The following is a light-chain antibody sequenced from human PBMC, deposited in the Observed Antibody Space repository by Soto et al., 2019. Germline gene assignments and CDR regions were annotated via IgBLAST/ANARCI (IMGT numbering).Light chain of an antibody. V-gene: IGKV3-20*01. CDR1: QSVSSSY. J-gene: IGKJ1*01. CDR3: QQYGSSPWT. CDR2: GAS. Sequence: IVMTQSPVTLSFSPGERATLSCRAGQSVSSSYLAWYQQKPGQAPRLLIYGASSRATGIPDRFSGSGSGTDFTLTISRLEPEDFAVYYCQQYGSSPWTFGQGTKVDIK.